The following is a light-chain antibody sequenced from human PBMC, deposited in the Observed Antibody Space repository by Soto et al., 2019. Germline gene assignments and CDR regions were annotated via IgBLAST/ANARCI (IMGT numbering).Light chain of an antibody. CDR2: DAS. V-gene: IGKV1-5*01. Sequence: DIQMTQSPSTLSASVGDRVTITCRASQSISRSLAWYQQNPGKAPKLLIFDASSLESGVPSRFSGSGSGTEFSLTTSSLQPDDFATYYGQHYNDFLLIFGPGTTVDIK. CDR3: QHYNDFLLI. J-gene: IGKJ3*01. CDR1: QSISRS.